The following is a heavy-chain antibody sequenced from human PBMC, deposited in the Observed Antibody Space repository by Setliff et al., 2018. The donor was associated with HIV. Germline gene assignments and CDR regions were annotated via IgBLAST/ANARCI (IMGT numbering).Heavy chain of an antibody. J-gene: IGHJ6*03. Sequence: PGGSLRLSCAASGFTFSTYWMSWVRQAPGKGLEWVANIKQDGSEKYYVDSVKGRFTISRDNAKNSLYLQMNSLRAEDTAVYYCARGGGSSWNYYYYYMDVWGKGTTVTVSS. CDR2: IKQDGSEK. V-gene: IGHV3-7*03. CDR3: ARGGGSSWNYYYYYMDV. CDR1: GFTFSTYW. D-gene: IGHD6-13*01.